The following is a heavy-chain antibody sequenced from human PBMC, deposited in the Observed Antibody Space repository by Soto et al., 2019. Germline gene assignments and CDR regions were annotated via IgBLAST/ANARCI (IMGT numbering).Heavy chain of an antibody. J-gene: IGHJ6*04. CDR2: IYYSGST. Sequence: SETLSLTCTVSGGSISSYYWSWIRQPPGKGLQWIGYIYYSGSTNYNPSLKSRVTISVDTSKNQFSLKLSSVTAADTAVYYCARHGLLRYCDWSLPGHYYGMDVWGKGTTVTVDS. CDR3: ARHGLLRYCDWSLPGHYYGMDV. D-gene: IGHD3-9*01. CDR1: GGSISSYY. V-gene: IGHV4-59*08.